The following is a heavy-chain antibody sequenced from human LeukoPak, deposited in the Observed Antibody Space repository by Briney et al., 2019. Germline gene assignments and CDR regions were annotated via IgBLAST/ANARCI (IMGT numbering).Heavy chain of an antibody. Sequence: GSSVKVSCKASGYTFTYRYLHWVRQAPGQGLEWMGWINPSSGGTNYAQKFQGRVTMTRDTSISTAYMELSRLRSDDTAVYYCARLTYYDFWSGYNYAFDIWGQGTMVTVSS. CDR1: GYTFTYRY. D-gene: IGHD3-3*01. J-gene: IGHJ3*02. CDR3: ARLTYYDFWSGYNYAFDI. V-gene: IGHV1-2*02. CDR2: INPSSGGT.